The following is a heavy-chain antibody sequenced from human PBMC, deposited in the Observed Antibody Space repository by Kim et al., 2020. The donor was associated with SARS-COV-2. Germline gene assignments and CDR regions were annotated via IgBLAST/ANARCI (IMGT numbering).Heavy chain of an antibody. Sequence: GGSLRLSCAASGITFSTSPMHWIRQAPGKGLEWVAMISFNGSNEYYADSVKGRFTISRDNSKNTLFLQMNSLRDGDTAVYYCARERGGKSCSNTACYGVDYWGQGTLVTVSS. J-gene: IGHJ4*02. V-gene: IGHV3-30-3*01. CDR1: GITFSTSP. D-gene: IGHD2-2*01. CDR2: ISFNGSNE. CDR3: ARERGGKSCSNTACYGVDY.